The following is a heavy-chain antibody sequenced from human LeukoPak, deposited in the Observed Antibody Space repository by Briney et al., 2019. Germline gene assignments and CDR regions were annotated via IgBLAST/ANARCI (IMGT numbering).Heavy chain of an antibody. Sequence: APVKVSCKASGCTFTGYYMHWVRQAPGQWLEWMGWINPNGGGTNYAQKVQGGDTMTRDTSISKAYMELSRLRSDDTAVYYCARGPPKAMVRGPIDPWGQGTLVTVSS. D-gene: IGHD3-10*01. J-gene: IGHJ5*02. V-gene: IGHV1-2*02. CDR3: ARGPPKAMVRGPIDP. CDR2: INPNGGGT. CDR1: GCTFTGYY.